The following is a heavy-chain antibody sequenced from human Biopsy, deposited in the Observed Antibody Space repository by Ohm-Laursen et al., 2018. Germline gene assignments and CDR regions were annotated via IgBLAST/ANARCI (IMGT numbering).Heavy chain of an antibody. CDR2: IYITGET. D-gene: IGHD3-10*01. Sequence: SDTLSLTCTGSGGYISHYYWTWIRQPAGQGLEWIGRIYITGETYYNPSLKSQVTMSVDSWKKQFSLKFKSVTAADTAIYYCARAPPLIRGVVESWFDPWGQGILVTVSS. J-gene: IGHJ5*02. CDR1: GGYISHYY. V-gene: IGHV4-4*07. CDR3: ARAPPLIRGVVESWFDP.